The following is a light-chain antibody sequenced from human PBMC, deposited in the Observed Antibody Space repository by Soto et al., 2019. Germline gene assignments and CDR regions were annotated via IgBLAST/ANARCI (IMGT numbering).Light chain of an antibody. V-gene: IGKV3-11*01. Sequence: EIVLTQSPATLSLSPGESATLSCRTSQSVSDQLAWFQQKPGQAPRLLIYDASNRATGIPARFSGSGYGTDFTLTISSLEPEDVAVDYCQQRRNWPWITFGGGTKVEI. CDR1: QSVSDQ. CDR2: DAS. J-gene: IGKJ4*01. CDR3: QQRRNWPWIT.